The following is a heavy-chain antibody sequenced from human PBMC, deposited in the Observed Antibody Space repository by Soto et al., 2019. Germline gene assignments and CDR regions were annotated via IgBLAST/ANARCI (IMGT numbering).Heavy chain of an antibody. V-gene: IGHV1-46*01. CDR1: GYTFTNYY. CDR2: INPSGGST. J-gene: IGHJ4*02. D-gene: IGHD3-22*01. Sequence: ASVKVSCKAAGYTFTNYYIHWVRQAPGQGLEWMGLINPSGGSTTYAQKFQGRVTMTRDTSTSTVYMELTSLRSEDTAVYYCARGAYENNGYYGYFDYWAQGTLVTFSS. CDR3: ARGAYENNGYYGYFDY.